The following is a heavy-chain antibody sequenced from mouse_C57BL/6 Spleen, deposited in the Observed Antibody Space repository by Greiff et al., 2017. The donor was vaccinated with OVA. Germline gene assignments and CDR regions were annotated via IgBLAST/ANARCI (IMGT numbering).Heavy chain of an antibody. CDR3: ARLRGNWDDFDY. V-gene: IGHV7-3*01. CDR1: GFTFTDYY. Sequence: DVMLVESGGGLVQPGGSLSLSCAASGFTFTDYYMSWVRQPPGKALEWLGFIRNKANGYTTEYSASVKGRFTISRDNSQSILYLQMNALRAEDSATYYCARLRGNWDDFDYWGQGTTLTVSS. J-gene: IGHJ2*01. D-gene: IGHD4-1*01. CDR2: IRNKANGYTT.